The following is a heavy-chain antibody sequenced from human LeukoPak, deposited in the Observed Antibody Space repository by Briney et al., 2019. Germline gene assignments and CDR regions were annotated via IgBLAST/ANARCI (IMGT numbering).Heavy chain of an antibody. D-gene: IGHD3-3*01. V-gene: IGHV4-34*01. Sequence: PSETLSLTCAVYGGSFSGYYWSWIRQPPGKGLEWIGEINHSGSTNYNPSLKSRVTISVDTSKNQFSLKLSSVTAADTAVYYCARASNPTYYDFWRGYYGYWGQGTLVTVSS. CDR2: INHSGST. CDR3: ARASNPTYYDFWRGYYGY. CDR1: GGSFSGYY. J-gene: IGHJ4*02.